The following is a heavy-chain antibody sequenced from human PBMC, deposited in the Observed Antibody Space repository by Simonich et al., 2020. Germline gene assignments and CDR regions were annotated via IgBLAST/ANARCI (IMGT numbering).Heavy chain of an antibody. CDR3: AKDVAAAGTEYFQH. V-gene: IGHV3-9*01. D-gene: IGHD6-13*01. J-gene: IGHJ1*01. CDR2: ISWNSGSR. Sequence: EVQLVESGGGLVQPGRSLRLSCAASGFTFDDYAMHWVRQAPGKGREWVSGISWNSGSRGYADSVKCRITISRDNAKNSLYLQMNSLRAEDTALYYCAKDVAAAGTEYFQHWGQGTLVTVSS. CDR1: GFTFDDYA.